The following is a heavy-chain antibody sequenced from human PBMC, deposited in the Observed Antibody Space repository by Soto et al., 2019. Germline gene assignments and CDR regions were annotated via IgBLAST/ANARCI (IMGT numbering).Heavy chain of an antibody. CDR3: ARVNSSSWYYFDY. J-gene: IGHJ4*02. V-gene: IGHV4-31*03. Sequence: SETLSLTCTVSGGSISSGGYYWSWIRQHPGKGLEWIGYIYYSGSTYYNPSLKSRVTISVDTSKNQFSLKLSSVTAADTAVYYCARVNSSSWYYFDYWGQGTLVTVSS. CDR2: IYYSGST. D-gene: IGHD6-13*01. CDR1: GGSISSGGYY.